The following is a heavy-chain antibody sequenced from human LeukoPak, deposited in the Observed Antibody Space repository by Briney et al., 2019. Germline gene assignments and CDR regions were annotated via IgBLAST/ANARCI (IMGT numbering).Heavy chain of an antibody. D-gene: IGHD3-10*01. CDR1: GGSISSSRYY. J-gene: IGHJ4*02. CDR3: ARGILWFGELPLFDY. Sequence: PSETLSLTCTVSGGSISSSRYYWGWIRQPPGKGLEWIGSIYYSGSTYYNPSLKSRATISVDTSKNQFSLKLSSVTAADTAVYYCARGILWFGELPLFDYWGQGTLVTVSS. V-gene: IGHV4-39*01. CDR2: IYYSGST.